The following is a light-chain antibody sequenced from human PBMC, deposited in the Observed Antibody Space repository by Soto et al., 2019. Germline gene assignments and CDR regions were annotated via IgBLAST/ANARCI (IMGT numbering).Light chain of an antibody. J-gene: IGKJ4*01. CDR2: AAS. V-gene: IGKV3-15*01. CDR3: QQYNIWPPLT. CDR1: QSLNNN. Sequence: IVMTQSPATLSASPGERATLXXRASQSLNNNLAWYQQRSGQPPRLPIYAASTRATDVPARFSGSGSGTEFTLTITSLQSEDFAVYYCQQYNIWPPLTFGGGTKV.